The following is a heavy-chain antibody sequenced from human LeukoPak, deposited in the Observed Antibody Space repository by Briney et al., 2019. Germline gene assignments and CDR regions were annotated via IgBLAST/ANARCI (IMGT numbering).Heavy chain of an antibody. CDR3: ARDGYSSGWYWDY. J-gene: IGHJ4*02. CDR2: IYTSGST. Sequence: SETLSLTCTVSGGSISSGSYYWSWIRQPAGKGLEWIGRIYTSGSTNYNPSLKSRVTISVDTSKNQFSLKLSSVTAADTAVYYCARDGYSSGWYWDYWGQGTLVTVSS. V-gene: IGHV4-61*02. CDR1: GGSISSGSYY. D-gene: IGHD6-19*01.